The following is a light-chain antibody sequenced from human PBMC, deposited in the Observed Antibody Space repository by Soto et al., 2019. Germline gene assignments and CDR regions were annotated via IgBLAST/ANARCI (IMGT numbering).Light chain of an antibody. V-gene: IGLV2-14*01. CDR1: SRDVGGYKY. J-gene: IGLJ2*01. Sequence: ALTQPASVSGSPGQSITISCTGSSRDVGGYKYVSWYQQQPGKAPKLIIYEVSYRPSGVSNRFSGSKSGNTASLTISGLQAEDEADYYCTSYRGSSTLVFGGGTKLTVL. CDR3: TSYRGSSTLV. CDR2: EVS.